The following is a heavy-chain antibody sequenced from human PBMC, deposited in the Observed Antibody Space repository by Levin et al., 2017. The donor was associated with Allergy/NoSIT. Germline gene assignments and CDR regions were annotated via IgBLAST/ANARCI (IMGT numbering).Heavy chain of an antibody. CDR2: INSDGSST. J-gene: IGHJ4*02. Sequence: GESLKISCAASGFTFSSYWMHWVRQAPGKGLVWVSRINSDGSSTSYADSVKGRFTISRDNAKNTLYLQMNSLRAEDTAVYYCARDPSIWQWLVWGQGTLVTVSS. CDR3: ARDPSIWQWLV. CDR1: GFTFSSYW. D-gene: IGHD6-19*01. V-gene: IGHV3-74*01.